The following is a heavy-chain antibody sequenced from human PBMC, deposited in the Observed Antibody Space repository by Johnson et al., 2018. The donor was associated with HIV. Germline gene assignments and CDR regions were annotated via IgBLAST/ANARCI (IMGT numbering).Heavy chain of an antibody. D-gene: IGHD3-16*01. CDR1: GFTFSSYA. J-gene: IGHJ3*02. CDR3: ARDQSWDDYVWVSPRADAFDI. Sequence: VKLVESGGDLVQPGGSLRLSCAASGFTFSSYAMSWVRQAPGKGLEWVSAISGSGGSTNYADSVRGRFTISRDNSKNTLYLQMNSLRAEDTAVYYCARDQSWDDYVWVSPRADAFDIWGQGTMVTVSS. CDR2: ISGSGGST. V-gene: IGHV3-23*04.